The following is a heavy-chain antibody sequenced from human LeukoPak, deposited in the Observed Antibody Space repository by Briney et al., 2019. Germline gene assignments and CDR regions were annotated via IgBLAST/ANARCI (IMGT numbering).Heavy chain of an antibody. V-gene: IGHV4-4*09. CDR1: GGSISSYN. CDR3: ARLRDEFDY. J-gene: IGHJ4*02. CDR2: IYTSGSP. Sequence: SETLSLTCTVSGGSISSYNWSWIRQPPGKRLEWIGYIYTSGSPNYNPSLKSRVTMSVDTSNNQSSLKLSSVTAADTAVYYCARLRDEFDYWGQGTLVTVPS.